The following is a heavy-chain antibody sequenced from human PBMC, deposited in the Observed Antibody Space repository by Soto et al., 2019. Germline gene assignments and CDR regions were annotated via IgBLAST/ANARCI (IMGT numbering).Heavy chain of an antibody. D-gene: IGHD6-6*01. CDR1: GFTLSGYA. CDR2: ISSNGVGT. CDR3: ARRARPDFYFMDV. V-gene: IGHV3-64*01. Sequence: GGSLRLSCAASGFTLSGYAMDWVRQAPGKGLEYVSGISSNGVGTYYANSVQGRFTISRDNSKNTVYLQMGSLRPEDMAVYYCARRARPDFYFMDVWGKGSSVTVSS. J-gene: IGHJ6*03.